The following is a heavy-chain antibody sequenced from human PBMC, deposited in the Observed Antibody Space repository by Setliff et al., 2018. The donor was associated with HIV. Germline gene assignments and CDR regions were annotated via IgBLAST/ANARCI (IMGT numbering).Heavy chain of an antibody. CDR2: ISSSDNTI. J-gene: IGHJ3*02. Sequence: PGGSLRLSCAASGFTFSSYEMNWVRQAPGKGLEWVSYISSSDNTIHYADSVRGRFTISRDNAKNSLYLQMNSLRAEDTAVYYCAKDLTDAFDIWGQGTMVTVSS. D-gene: IGHD7-27*01. CDR3: AKDLTDAFDI. V-gene: IGHV3-48*03. CDR1: GFTFSSYE.